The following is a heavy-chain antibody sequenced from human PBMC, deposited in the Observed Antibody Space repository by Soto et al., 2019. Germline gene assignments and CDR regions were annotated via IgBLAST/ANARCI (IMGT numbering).Heavy chain of an antibody. Sequence: ASVKVSCKASGYTFTTYNINWVRQAPGQGLEWMGWISANNGKTSYAQKVRGRVTMTTDTSTRTAYMELRSLRSDDTAVYYCAREALYSSGWYYSDWWCQGTPVNVSS. V-gene: IGHV1-18*01. D-gene: IGHD6-13*01. CDR1: GYTFTTYN. CDR2: ISANNGKT. CDR3: AREALYSSGWYYSDW. J-gene: IGHJ4*02.